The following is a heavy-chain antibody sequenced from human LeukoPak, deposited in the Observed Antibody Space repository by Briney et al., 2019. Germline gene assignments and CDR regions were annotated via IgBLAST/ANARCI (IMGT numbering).Heavy chain of an antibody. CDR2: IRYDGSNK. Sequence: QAGGSLRLSCAASGFTFSSYSMNWVRQAPGKGLEWVAFIRYDGSNKYYADSVKGRFTISRDNSKNTLYMQMNSLRAEDTAVYYCAKDSSSWLGGAYYYYMDVWGKGTTVTVSS. CDR3: AKDSSSWLGGAYYYYMDV. CDR1: GFTFSSYS. D-gene: IGHD6-13*01. V-gene: IGHV3-30*02. J-gene: IGHJ6*03.